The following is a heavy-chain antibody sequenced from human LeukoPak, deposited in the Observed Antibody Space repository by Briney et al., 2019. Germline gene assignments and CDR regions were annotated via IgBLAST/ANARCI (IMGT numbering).Heavy chain of an antibody. CDR1: GFTFSSYG. CDR3: VTEESGSSPT. Sequence: GGTLRLSCAASGFTFSSYGMNWVRQAPSKGLEWVGLIKSKANGETRDYAAPVKGRFTISRDDSDNTLYLQMNSLKSEDTAVYYCVTEESGSSPTWGQGPLVTVSS. D-gene: IGHD1-26*01. CDR2: IKSKANGETR. J-gene: IGHJ4*02. V-gene: IGHV3-15*01.